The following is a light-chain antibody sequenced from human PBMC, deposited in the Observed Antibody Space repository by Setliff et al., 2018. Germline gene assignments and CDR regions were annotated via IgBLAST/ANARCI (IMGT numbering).Light chain of an antibody. CDR3: QSYDSSLSGSYV. CDR1: SSNIGAGYD. V-gene: IGLV1-40*01. CDR2: GNS. J-gene: IGLJ1*01. Sequence: QSVLTQPPSASGTPGQRVTISCTGSSSNIGAGYDVHWYQQLPGTAPKLLIYGNSNRPSGVPDRFSGSKSGTSASLAITGLQAEDEADYYCQSYDSSLSGSYVFGTGTKVT.